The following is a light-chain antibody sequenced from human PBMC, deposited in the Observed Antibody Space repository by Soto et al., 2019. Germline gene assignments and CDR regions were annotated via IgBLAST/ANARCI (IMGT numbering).Light chain of an antibody. CDR2: AAS. V-gene: IGKV1-39*01. J-gene: IGKJ1*01. Sequence: DIKITQSPSSLSASVGDRVTITCRASQSIRSYLNWYQQKPGKAPKLLIDAASSLQSGVPSRFSGSGSGTEFTLTISSLQPEDFATYYCQHYNSYSEAFGQGPKVDIK. CDR3: QHYNSYSEA. CDR1: QSIRSY.